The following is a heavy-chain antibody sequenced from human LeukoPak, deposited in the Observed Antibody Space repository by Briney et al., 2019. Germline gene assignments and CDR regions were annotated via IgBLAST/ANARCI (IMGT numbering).Heavy chain of an antibody. CDR1: GYTFTGYY. CDR3: ARVGDGLNDGFDI. CDR2: INPNTGGT. Sequence: ASVKVSCKASGYTFTGYYMNWVRQAPGQGLEWMGRINPNTGGTNYAQNFQGSVTMTRDTSITTVYMELSRLRSDDMAVYYCARVGDGLNDGFDIWGQGTMVTVPS. D-gene: IGHD5-24*01. V-gene: IGHV1-2*06. J-gene: IGHJ3*02.